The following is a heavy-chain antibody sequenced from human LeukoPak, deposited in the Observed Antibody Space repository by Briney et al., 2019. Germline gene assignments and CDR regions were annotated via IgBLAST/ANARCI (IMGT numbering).Heavy chain of an antibody. D-gene: IGHD6-13*01. CDR3: VKNSGWYCLDY. J-gene: IGHJ4*02. CDR1: GFPFSSYS. CDR2: INGDGSHS. Sequence: TGGSLRLSCAASGFPFSSYSMTWVRQAPGKGLERVADINGDGSHSYCVDSVKGRFTLSRDNAKNSLFLQMNSLRAEDTAVYYCVKNSGWYCLDYWGQGTLVTVSS. V-gene: IGHV3-7*03.